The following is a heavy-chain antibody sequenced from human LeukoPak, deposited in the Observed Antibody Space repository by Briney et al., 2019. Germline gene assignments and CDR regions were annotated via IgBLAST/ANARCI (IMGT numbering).Heavy chain of an antibody. V-gene: IGHV3-23*01. J-gene: IGHJ4*02. Sequence: GSLRLSCAASGFTFSKFPMGWVRQAPGKGLEWVSAFSGSGGSTYSADSVKGRFTISRDNSKNTLYLQMNSLRAEDTAVYYCARHITIDYWGQGTLVTVSS. CDR3: ARHITIDY. D-gene: IGHD3-10*01. CDR1: GFTFSKFP. CDR2: FSGSGGST.